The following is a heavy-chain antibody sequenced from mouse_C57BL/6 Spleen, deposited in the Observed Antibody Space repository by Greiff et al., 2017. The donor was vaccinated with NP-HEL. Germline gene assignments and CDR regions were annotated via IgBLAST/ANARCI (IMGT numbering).Heavy chain of an antibody. Sequence: VQLKQSGAELVRPGASVKLSCTASGFNIKDYYMHWVKQRPEQGLEWIGRVDPEDGDTEYAPKFQGKATMTADTSTNTAYLPLSSLTAEDTAVHYCTSYYSKGWFAYWGQGTLVTVSA. J-gene: IGHJ3*01. D-gene: IGHD2-5*01. V-gene: IGHV14-1*01. CDR3: TSYYSKGWFAY. CDR1: GFNIKDYY. CDR2: VDPEDGDT.